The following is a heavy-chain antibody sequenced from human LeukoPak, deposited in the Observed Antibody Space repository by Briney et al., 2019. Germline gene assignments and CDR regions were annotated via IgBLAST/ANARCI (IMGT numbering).Heavy chain of an antibody. CDR3: AKDGHCSSTSCHPGLFDY. CDR1: GFIFSYSG. J-gene: IGHJ4*02. V-gene: IGHV3-30*02. CDR2: IRYDGSNK. D-gene: IGHD2-2*01. Sequence: GGSLRLSCAASGFIFSYSGMHWVRQAPGKGLEWVAYIRYDGSNKYYADSVKGRFTISRDNSKNTLYLQMNSLRAEDAAVFYCAKDGHCSSTSCHPGLFDYWGQGTLVTVSS.